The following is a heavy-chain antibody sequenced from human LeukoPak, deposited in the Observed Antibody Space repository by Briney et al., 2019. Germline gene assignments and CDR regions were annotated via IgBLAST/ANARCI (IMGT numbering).Heavy chain of an antibody. J-gene: IGHJ4*02. V-gene: IGHV4-34*01. CDR1: GGSFSGYY. D-gene: IGHD3-22*01. Sequence: PSETLSLTCAVYGGSFSGYYWSWIRQPPGKGLEWIGEINHSGSTNCNPSLKSRVTISVDTSKNQFSLKLSSVTAADTAVYYCAGYYYDSSGYYDADYWGQGTLVTVSS. CDR2: INHSGST. CDR3: AGYYYDSSGYYDADY.